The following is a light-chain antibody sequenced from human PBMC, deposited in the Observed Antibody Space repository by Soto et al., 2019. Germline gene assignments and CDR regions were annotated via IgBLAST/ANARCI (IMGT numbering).Light chain of an antibody. CDR3: QHYNIYSEA. V-gene: IGKV1-5*03. J-gene: IGKJ1*01. Sequence: DIQMTQYPSTLSGSVGDRVTITCRASQTISSWLAWYQQKPGKAPKLLIYKASTLKSGVPSRFSGSGSGTEFTLTISSLQPDDFATYYCQHYNIYSEAFGQGTNVDI. CDR2: KAS. CDR1: QTISSW.